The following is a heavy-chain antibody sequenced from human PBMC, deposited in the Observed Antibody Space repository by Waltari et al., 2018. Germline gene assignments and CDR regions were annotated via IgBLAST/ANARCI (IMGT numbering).Heavy chain of an antibody. J-gene: IGHJ6*02. CDR3: SRDEIEYYLGMDV. V-gene: IGHV1-46*03. CDR1: GYIFTTYY. CDR2: SNSNDGGT. Sequence: QVQLVQSGAEVTKLGTSVKISCKASGYIFTTYYVYWVRQAPGQGLDYMGASNSNDGGTHYAQRFQRRVTMTRDTSTSTVYIELNSLRAEDTAMYYCSRDEIEYYLGMDVWGQGTTVTVSS.